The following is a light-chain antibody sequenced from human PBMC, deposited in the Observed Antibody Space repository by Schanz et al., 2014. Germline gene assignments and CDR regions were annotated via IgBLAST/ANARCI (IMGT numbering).Light chain of an antibody. J-gene: IGLJ3*02. Sequence: QSALTQPPSASGSPGQSVTFSCTGTSSDVGGYNYVSWYQQHPGKAPKLMIYEVSKRPSGVPDRFSGSKSGNTASLTISGLQSEDEADYYCTAWDDSLTARVFGGGTKLTVL. V-gene: IGLV2-8*01. CDR1: SSDVGGYNY. CDR2: EVS. CDR3: TAWDDSLTARV.